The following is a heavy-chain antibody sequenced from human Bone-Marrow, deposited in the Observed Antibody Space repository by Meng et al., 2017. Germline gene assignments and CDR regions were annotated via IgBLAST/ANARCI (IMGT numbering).Heavy chain of an antibody. D-gene: IGHD6-13*01. J-gene: IGHJ4*02. V-gene: IGHV3-74*01. Sequence: VQLVESGGGLVQPGGSLRLSCVASGFKLSSYWMHWVRQAPGKGLVWVSRINIDGSSTIYADSVEGRFTISRDNAKNTLYLQMNSLRVDDTVVYYCAQLGTTDYWGQGALVTVSS. CDR2: INIDGSST. CDR1: GFKLSSYW. CDR3: AQLGTTDY.